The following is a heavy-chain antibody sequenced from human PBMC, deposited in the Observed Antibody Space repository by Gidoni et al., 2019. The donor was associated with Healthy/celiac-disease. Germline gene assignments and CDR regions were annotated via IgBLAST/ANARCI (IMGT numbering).Heavy chain of an antibody. Sequence: VQLQESGPGLVKPSQTLSLTGTVSGGSISSGGYYWSWIRQHPGKGLEWSGYIYYSGSTYYNPSLKSRVTISVDTSKNQFSLKLSSVTAADTAVYYCASSEYYDSSSDAFDIWGQGTMVTVSS. CDR1: GGSISSGGYY. CDR2: IYYSGST. CDR3: ASSEYYDSSSDAFDI. D-gene: IGHD3-22*01. V-gene: IGHV4-31*03. J-gene: IGHJ3*02.